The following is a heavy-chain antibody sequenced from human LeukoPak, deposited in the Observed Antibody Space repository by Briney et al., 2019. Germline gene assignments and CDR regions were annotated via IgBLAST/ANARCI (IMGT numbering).Heavy chain of an antibody. CDR2: ISGSCGST. V-gene: IGHV3-23*01. CDR3: ARVIRAAPGEGYFDH. Sequence: LSGGSLRLSCATSGFIFSTYALRWVRQARGKGLEWASSISGSCGSTYHADPVGRRFTLSRDSSKNTLYLQMHSLSAEDTAIYYCARVIRAAPGEGYFDHWGQGTLVSVSS. D-gene: IGHD4-17*01. CDR1: GFIFSTYA. J-gene: IGHJ4*02.